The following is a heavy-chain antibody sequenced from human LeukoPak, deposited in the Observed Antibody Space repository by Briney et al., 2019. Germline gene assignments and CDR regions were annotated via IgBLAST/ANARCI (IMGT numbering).Heavy chain of an antibody. CDR3: ARQTGSGLFILP. Sequence: SETLSLTCIVFGGSISTSDSYWGWIRLAPGKGLEWIGTIYYSGTTYYNPSFKSRVTISVDTSKDQFSLRLTSVSAEDTAVYYCARQTGSGLFILPGGQGTLVTVSS. CDR1: GGSISTSDSY. D-gene: IGHD3/OR15-3a*01. J-gene: IGHJ4*02. CDR2: IYYSGTT. V-gene: IGHV4-39*01.